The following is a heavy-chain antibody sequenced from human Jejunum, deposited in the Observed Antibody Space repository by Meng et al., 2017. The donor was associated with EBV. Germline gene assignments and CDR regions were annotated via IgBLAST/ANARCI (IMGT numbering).Heavy chain of an antibody. J-gene: IGHJ4*02. CDR3: AKLVRD. CDR1: RFPLGSYW. D-gene: IGHD2/OR15-2a*01. Sequence: VEESGAGLVQPWVSLRLSCAASRFPLGSYWMQLLRQVPGKGLVWVPRITSDGSGPTYAAPVKVRFTISRDNAQNTLSLQMNSLRAEDTAVYYCAKLVRDWGQGTLVTVSS. CDR2: ITSDGSGP. V-gene: IGHV3-74*01.